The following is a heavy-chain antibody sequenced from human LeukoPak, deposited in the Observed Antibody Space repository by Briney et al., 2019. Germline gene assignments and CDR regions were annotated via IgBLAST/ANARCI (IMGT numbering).Heavy chain of an antibody. Sequence: GASVKVSCKASGYTFTSYAMHWVRQAPGQRLEWMGWINAGNGNTKYSQKFQGRVTITRDTSASTAYMELSSLRSEDTAVYYCARLDCSGGGCYSYFDYWGQGTLVTVSS. CDR3: ARLDCSGGGCYSYFDY. D-gene: IGHD2-15*01. CDR1: GYTFTSYA. J-gene: IGHJ4*02. CDR2: INAGNGNT. V-gene: IGHV1-3*01.